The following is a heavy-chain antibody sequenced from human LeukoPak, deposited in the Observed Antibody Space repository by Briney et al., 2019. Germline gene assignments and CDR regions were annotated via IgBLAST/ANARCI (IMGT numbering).Heavy chain of an antibody. D-gene: IGHD3-22*01. J-gene: IGHJ3*02. CDR2: IYYSGST. CDR3: ARSSAYGGAFDI. CDR1: GGSISSYY. Sequence: SETLSLTCTVSGGSISSYYWSWIRQPPGKGLEWFGYIYYSGSTNYNPSLKSRVTISVDTSKNQFSLKLSSVTAADTAVYYCARSSAYGGAFDIWGQGTMVTVSS. V-gene: IGHV4-59*01.